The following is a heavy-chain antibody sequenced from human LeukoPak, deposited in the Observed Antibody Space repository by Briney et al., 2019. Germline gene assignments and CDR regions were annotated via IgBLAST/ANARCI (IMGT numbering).Heavy chain of an antibody. J-gene: IGHJ6*02. V-gene: IGHV4-39*01. CDR2: VYYSGST. CDR1: GGSISNSSYY. CDR3: ARHEGSVVRGLRYNYYGMDV. D-gene: IGHD3-10*01. Sequence: SETLSLTCTVSGGSISNSSYYWGWIRQPLGKGLAWIGSVYYSGSTYSNPSLKSRVTISIDTSKNQFSLTVSSVTAADTAVYYCARHEGSVVRGLRYNYYGMDVWGPGTTVTVSS.